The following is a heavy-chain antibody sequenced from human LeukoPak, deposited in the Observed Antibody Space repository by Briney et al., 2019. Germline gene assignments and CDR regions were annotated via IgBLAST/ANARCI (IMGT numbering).Heavy chain of an antibody. J-gene: IGHJ4*02. Sequence: SETLSLTCTVSGGSISSYYWTWIRQPPGKGLEWIGDIYYTGSTNYNPSLMSRVTISVDTSKTQFSLKLTSVTAADTAVYYCARTSWLQSSFYFDYWGQGTLATVSS. D-gene: IGHD5-24*01. CDR1: GGSISSYY. CDR3: ARTSWLQSSFYFDY. CDR2: IYYTGST. V-gene: IGHV4-59*08.